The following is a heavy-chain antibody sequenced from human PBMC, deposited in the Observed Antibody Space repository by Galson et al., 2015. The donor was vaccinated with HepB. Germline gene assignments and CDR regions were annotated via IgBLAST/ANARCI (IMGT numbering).Heavy chain of an antibody. CDR3: AGGLWFGELLPRDYYYYMDV. J-gene: IGHJ6*03. D-gene: IGHD3-10*01. Sequence: SLRLSCAASGFTFSSYWMRWVRQAPGKGLVWVSRINSDGSSTSYADSVKGRFTISRDNAKNTLYLQMNSLRAEDTAVYYCAGGLWFGELLPRDYYYYMDVWGKGTTVTVSS. V-gene: IGHV3-74*01. CDR1: GFTFSSYW. CDR2: INSDGSST.